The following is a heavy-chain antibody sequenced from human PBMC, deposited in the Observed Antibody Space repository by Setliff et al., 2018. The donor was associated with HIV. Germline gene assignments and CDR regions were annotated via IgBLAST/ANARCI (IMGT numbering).Heavy chain of an antibody. CDR2: ISGSGSTI. Sequence: GGSLRLSCAASGFTFSDYYMSWIRQAPGKGLEWVACISGSGSTIYYADSVKGRFTISRDNARNSLYVQMNSLRVEDTAVYFCARVHRGGVGRQHWRSFDYWGQGTLVTSPQ. CDR1: GFTFSDYY. J-gene: IGHJ4*02. CDR3: ARVHRGGVGRQHWRSFDY. V-gene: IGHV3-11*01. D-gene: IGHD1-1*01.